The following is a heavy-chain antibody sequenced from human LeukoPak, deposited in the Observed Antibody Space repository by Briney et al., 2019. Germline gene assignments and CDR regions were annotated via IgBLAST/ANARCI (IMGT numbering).Heavy chain of an antibody. Sequence: GGSLRLSCAASGFTFSSYAMSWVRQAPGKGLEWVSAISGSGGITYYADSVKGRFTISRDTSKNTLYLQMNSLRAEDTAVYYCAKSRPKHRWYYYDSSGYFHFDYWGQGTLVTVSS. CDR1: GFTFSSYA. V-gene: IGHV3-23*01. CDR3: AKSRPKHRWYYYDSSGYFHFDY. CDR2: ISGSGGIT. D-gene: IGHD3-22*01. J-gene: IGHJ4*02.